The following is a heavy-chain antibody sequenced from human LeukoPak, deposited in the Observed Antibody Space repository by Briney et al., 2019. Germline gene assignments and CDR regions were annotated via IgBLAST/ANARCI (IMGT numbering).Heavy chain of an antibody. J-gene: IGHJ3*02. V-gene: IGHV1-18*01. CDR3: ARQLPGRDDHAFDI. D-gene: IGHD1-7*01. Sequence: ASVKVSCKASGYTFTSYGISWVRQAPGQGLEWMGWISAYNGNTNYAQKFQGRVTITTDESTSTAYMELSSLRSEDTAVYYCARQLPGRDDHAFDIWGQGTMVTVSS. CDR2: ISAYNGNT. CDR1: GYTFTSYG.